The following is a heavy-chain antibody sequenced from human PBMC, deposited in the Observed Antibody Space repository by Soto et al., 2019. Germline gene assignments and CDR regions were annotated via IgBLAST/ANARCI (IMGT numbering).Heavy chain of an antibody. Sequence: QITLKESGPTLVKPTQTLTLTCTFSGFSLSTSGVGVGWIRQPPGKALEWLALIYWDDDTGYSPSLKSRVTITSDTHKNQVVLTMTNMDPVDTATYYCAHSVHGYYDSTPHFDYWGQGTLVTVSS. CDR2: IYWDDDT. D-gene: IGHD3-22*01. CDR1: GFSLSTSGVG. V-gene: IGHV2-5*02. CDR3: AHSVHGYYDSTPHFDY. J-gene: IGHJ4*02.